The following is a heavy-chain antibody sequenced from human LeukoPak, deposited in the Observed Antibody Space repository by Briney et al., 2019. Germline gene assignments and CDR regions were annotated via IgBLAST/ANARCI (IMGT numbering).Heavy chain of an antibody. CDR2: IYYSGIT. CDR1: GDSIISSSYY. J-gene: IGHJ5*02. D-gene: IGHD1-1*01. V-gene: IGHV4-39*01. CDR3: ARRNGHSWNVGNWFDP. Sequence: PSETLPLTCSLSGDSIISSSYYWGWIRQPPGKGLEWIGSIYYSGITYYNPSLKSRATVSVDTSKNQFSLNLISVTAADTAVYYCARRNGHSWNVGNWFDPWGQGTLVTVSS.